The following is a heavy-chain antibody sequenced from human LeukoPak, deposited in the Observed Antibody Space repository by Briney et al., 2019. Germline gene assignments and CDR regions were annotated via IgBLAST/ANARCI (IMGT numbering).Heavy chain of an antibody. D-gene: IGHD3-10*02. CDR2: ISNSGSYT. Sequence: PGGSLRLSCTASGFIFSDYYMTWTRQAPGKGLEWISYISNSGSYTNYTDSVKGRFTISRDNAKNSLYLHLNSLRAEDTAVYYCARIRDYVFDYWGQGALVTVSS. V-gene: IGHV3-11*03. CDR1: GFIFSDYY. J-gene: IGHJ4*02. CDR3: ARIRDYVFDY.